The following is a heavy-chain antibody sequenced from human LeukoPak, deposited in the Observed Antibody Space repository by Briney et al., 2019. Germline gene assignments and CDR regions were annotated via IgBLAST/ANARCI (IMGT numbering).Heavy chain of an antibody. CDR3: ARVRATVSIDY. V-gene: IGHV3-21*01. D-gene: IGHD4-17*01. Sequence: GGSLRLSCAASGFTFSSYSVNWVRQAPEKGLEWVSSISSGSSYIYYGDSVKGRFTISRDNAANSLFLQMNSLRAEDTAVYYCARVRATVSIDYWGQGTLVTVSS. J-gene: IGHJ4*02. CDR1: GFTFSSYS. CDR2: ISSGSSYI.